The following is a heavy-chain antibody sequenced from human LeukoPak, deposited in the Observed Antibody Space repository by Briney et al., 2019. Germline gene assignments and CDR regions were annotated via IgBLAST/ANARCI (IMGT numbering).Heavy chain of an antibody. J-gene: IGHJ5*02. V-gene: IGHV4-4*07. Sequence: PSETRSLTCTVSGGSVTSYYLTWIRQPAGKGLEWIGRIYAGGSTSYNPSLKSRVTMSVDSSRNHFSLNLSSVTAADTAVYYCARYLRSNWFDPWGQGTVVTVSS. D-gene: IGHD2/OR15-2a*01. CDR3: ARYLRSNWFDP. CDR1: GGSVTSYY. CDR2: IYAGGST.